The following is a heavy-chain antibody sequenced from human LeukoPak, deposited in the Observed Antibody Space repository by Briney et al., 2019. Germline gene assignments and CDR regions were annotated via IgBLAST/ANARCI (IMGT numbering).Heavy chain of an antibody. J-gene: IGHJ4*02. V-gene: IGHV3-74*01. Sequence: PGGSLRLFCAPSGFTFRRYWMPWVRQAPGKGLVWVSRINSDGSSTSYADSVKGRFTISRDNAKNTLYLQMNSLRAEDTAVYYCARDLTVTTTFDYWGQGTLVTVSS. CDR2: INSDGSST. D-gene: IGHD4-17*01. CDR3: ARDLTVTTTFDY. CDR1: GFTFRRYW.